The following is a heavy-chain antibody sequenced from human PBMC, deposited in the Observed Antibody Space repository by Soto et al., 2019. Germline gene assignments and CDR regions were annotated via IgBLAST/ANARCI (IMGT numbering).Heavy chain of an antibody. D-gene: IGHD5-12*01. V-gene: IGHV3-7*03. CDR2: IKQDGSEK. J-gene: IGHJ6*02. CDR1: GFTFSSYW. CDR3: ARASRGYSGYEPPNYYYYGMDV. Sequence: HPGGSLRLSCAASGFTFSSYWMSWVRQAPGKGLEWVANIKQDGSEKYYVDSVKGRFTISRDNAKNSLYLQMNSLRAEDTAVYYCARASRGYSGYEPPNYYYYGMDVWGQGTTVTVSS.